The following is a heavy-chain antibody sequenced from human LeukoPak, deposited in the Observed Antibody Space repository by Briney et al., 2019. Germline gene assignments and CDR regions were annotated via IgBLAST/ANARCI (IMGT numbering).Heavy chain of an antibody. CDR3: ARPYYYDTSGPPL. CDR1: GGSISSSSYY. V-gene: IGHV4-39*01. D-gene: IGHD3-22*01. Sequence: SETLSLTCTISGGSISSSSYYWGWIRQPPGKGLEWIGSIYYSGRTYYNPSLKSRVTISVDTSKNEFSLKLSSVTAADTAMYYCARPYYYDTSGPPLWGQGTLVTVSS. J-gene: IGHJ4*02. CDR2: IYYSGRT.